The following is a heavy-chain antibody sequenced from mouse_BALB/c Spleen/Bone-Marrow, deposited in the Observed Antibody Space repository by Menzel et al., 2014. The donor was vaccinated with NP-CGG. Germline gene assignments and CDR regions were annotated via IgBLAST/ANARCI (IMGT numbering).Heavy chain of an antibody. CDR3: ASYRYGWYFDV. Sequence: EVKLEESGAELVKPGASVKLSCTASGFNIKDTYMHWVKQRPEQGLEWIGRIDPANGNTKYDPKFQGKATITADTSSNTAYLQLSSLTSVDTAVYYCASYRYGWYFDVWGAGTTVTVSS. J-gene: IGHJ1*01. V-gene: IGHV14-3*02. CDR1: GFNIKDTY. D-gene: IGHD2-14*01. CDR2: IDPANGNT.